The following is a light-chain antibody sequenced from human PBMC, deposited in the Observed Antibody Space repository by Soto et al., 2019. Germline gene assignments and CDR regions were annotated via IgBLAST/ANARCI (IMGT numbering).Light chain of an antibody. CDR2: EGT. J-gene: IGLJ2*01. V-gene: IGLV2-23*01. CDR3: CSFAVGAALV. Sequence: QSALTQPASVSASPGQSITISCTGTSSNVGTYDLVSWYQHHPDKAPKLIIYEGTKRPSGISSRLSGSKSGITASLTISVVQSEYDADYYCCSFAVGAALVFGGGTKLTVL. CDR1: SSNVGTYDL.